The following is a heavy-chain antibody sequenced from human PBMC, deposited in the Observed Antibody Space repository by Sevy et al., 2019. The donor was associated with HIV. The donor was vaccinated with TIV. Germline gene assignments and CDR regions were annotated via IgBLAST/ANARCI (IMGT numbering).Heavy chain of an antibody. CDR1: GFTFSSYS. Sequence: GGSLRLSCAASGFTFSSYSMNWVHQAPGKGLEWVSSISSSSSYIYYADSVKGRFTISRDNAKNSLYLQMNSLRAEDTAVYYCARDRGVYSGYDSNWFDPWGQGTLVTVSS. D-gene: IGHD5-12*01. CDR3: ARDRGVYSGYDSNWFDP. CDR2: ISSSSSYI. J-gene: IGHJ5*02. V-gene: IGHV3-21*01.